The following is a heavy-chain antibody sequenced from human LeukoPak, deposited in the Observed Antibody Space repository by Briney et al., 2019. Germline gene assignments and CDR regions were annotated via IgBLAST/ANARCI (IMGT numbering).Heavy chain of an antibody. CDR1: DFTFYVYT. Sequence: QSGGSLRLSCAASDFTFYVYTMNWVREPPGKGLEWVANIRPDGSHESYGASVKGRFTISRDNSRNTLYLQMNSLRVEDTAVYYCARQSGTGNDRLDYWGQGTLVTVSS. D-gene: IGHD1-14*01. CDR2: IRPDGSHE. CDR3: ARQSGTGNDRLDY. J-gene: IGHJ4*02. V-gene: IGHV3-33*01.